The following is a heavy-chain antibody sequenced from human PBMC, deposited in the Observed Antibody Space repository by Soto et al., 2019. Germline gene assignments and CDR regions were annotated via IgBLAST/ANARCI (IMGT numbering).Heavy chain of an antibody. CDR2: IDGGGTTT. V-gene: IGHV3-23*01. Sequence: GGSLRLSCAASGFTFGSYAMNWVRQAPGRGLEWVSVIDGGGTTTYYADSVKGRFTISRDNSKNTVFLQMNSLRAGDTALYYCAKDLMSMRSPADYWGQGTLVTVSS. CDR1: GFTFGSYA. CDR3: AKDLMSMRSPADY. J-gene: IGHJ4*02. D-gene: IGHD2-2*01.